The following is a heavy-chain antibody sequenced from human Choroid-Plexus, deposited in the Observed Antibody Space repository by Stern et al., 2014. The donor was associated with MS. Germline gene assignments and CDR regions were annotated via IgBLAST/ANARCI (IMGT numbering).Heavy chain of an antibody. CDR1: GGPISSSSYY. Sequence: QLQLQESGPGLVKPSETLSLTCTVSGGPISSSSYYWGWIRQPPGKGLEWIGTIHYTGSTNYNPSLKSRVNISVDLSRNQFYLKLGSVTAADTAVYYCASWVGARRRRFDYWGQGTLVTVSS. CDR3: ASWVGARRRRFDY. CDR2: IHYTGST. V-gene: IGHV4-39*01. D-gene: IGHD1-26*01. J-gene: IGHJ4*02.